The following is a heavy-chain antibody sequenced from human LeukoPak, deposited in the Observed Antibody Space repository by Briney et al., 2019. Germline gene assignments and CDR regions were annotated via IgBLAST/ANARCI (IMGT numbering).Heavy chain of an antibody. V-gene: IGHV4-59*01. CDR2: IYDIGST. J-gene: IGHJ4*01. Sequence: SETLSLTCTVSGGSISSYYWSWIRQPPGKGLEWIGNIYDIGSTNYNPSLKSRVTISVDTSKSQFSLRLSSVTAADTAVYYCARGSDYTWGGWGQGTLVTVSS. D-gene: IGHD3-10*01. CDR1: GGSISSYY. CDR3: ARGSDYTWGG.